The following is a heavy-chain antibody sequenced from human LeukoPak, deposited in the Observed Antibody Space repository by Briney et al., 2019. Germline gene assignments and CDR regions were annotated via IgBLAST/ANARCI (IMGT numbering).Heavy chain of an antibody. J-gene: IGHJ6*02. CDR2: INAGNGNT. V-gene: IGHV1-3*01. Sequence: ASVKVSCKASGYTFTSYAMHWVRQAPGQRLEWMGWINAGNGNTKYSQKFQGRVTITRDTSASTAYMELSSLRSEDTAVYYCASPLYYDILTGPPTDYYYYYGMDVWGQGTTVTVSS. CDR1: GYTFTSYA. CDR3: ASPLYYDILTGPPTDYYYYYGMDV. D-gene: IGHD3-9*01.